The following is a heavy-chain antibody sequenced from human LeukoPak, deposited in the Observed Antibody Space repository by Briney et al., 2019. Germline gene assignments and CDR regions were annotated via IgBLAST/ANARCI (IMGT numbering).Heavy chain of an antibody. D-gene: IGHD2-15*01. J-gene: IGHJ4*02. CDR3: AGIHKYSWYFDY. CDR2: IYYSGST. V-gene: IGHV4-59*01. CDR1: GGSISSYY. Sequence: SGTLSLTCTVSGGSISSYYWSWIRQPPGKGLEWIGYIYYSGSTNYNPSLKSRVTISVDTSKNQFSLKLSSVTAADTAVYYCAGIHKYSWYFDYWGQGTLVTVSS.